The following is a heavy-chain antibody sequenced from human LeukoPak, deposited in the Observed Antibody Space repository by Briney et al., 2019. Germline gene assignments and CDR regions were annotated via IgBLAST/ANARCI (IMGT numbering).Heavy chain of an antibody. D-gene: IGHD6-19*01. CDR2: SRNKASSYTT. Sequence: GGSQRLSCAASGFKFSDHYIDWVRQAPGKGLEWVGRSRNKASSYTTEYAASVEGRFTISRDVSESSLYLQMNSLRTEDTAVYYCAKDPQWLVPRAGDYFDYWGQGTLVTVSS. CDR3: AKDPQWLVPRAGDYFDY. CDR1: GFKFSDHY. V-gene: IGHV3-72*01. J-gene: IGHJ4*02.